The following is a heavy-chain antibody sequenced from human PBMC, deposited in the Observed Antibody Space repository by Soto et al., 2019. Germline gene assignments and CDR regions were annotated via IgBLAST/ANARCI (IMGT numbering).Heavy chain of an antibody. V-gene: IGHV3-23*01. Sequence: HPGGSLRLSCAASGFTFSSYAMSWVRQAPGKGLEWVSAISGSGGSTYYADSVKGRFTISRDNSKNTLYLQMNSLRAEDTAVYYCAKVRGRDYYDSSGPLNFDYWGQGTLVTVSS. J-gene: IGHJ4*02. CDR3: AKVRGRDYYDSSGPLNFDY. CDR2: ISGSGGST. CDR1: GFTFSSYA. D-gene: IGHD3-22*01.